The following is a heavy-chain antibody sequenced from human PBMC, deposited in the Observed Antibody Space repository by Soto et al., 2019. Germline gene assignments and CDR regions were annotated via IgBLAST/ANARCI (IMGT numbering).Heavy chain of an antibody. CDR3: ARDHKGGYYYYGMDV. Sequence: LRLSCAASGFTFSSYEMNWVRQAPGKGLEWVSYISSSGSTIYYADSVKGRFTISRDNAKNSLYLQMNSLRAEDTAVYYCARDHKGGYYYYGMDVWGQGTTVTVSS. J-gene: IGHJ6*02. CDR1: GFTFSSYE. V-gene: IGHV3-48*03. CDR2: ISSSGSTI.